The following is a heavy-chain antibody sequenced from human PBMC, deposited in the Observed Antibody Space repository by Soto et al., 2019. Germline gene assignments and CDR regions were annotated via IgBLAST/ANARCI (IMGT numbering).Heavy chain of an antibody. CDR1: GFSFSHYC. V-gene: IGHV3-7*04. D-gene: IGHD1-7*01. CDR3: ARVPSTRDIWSYGVGGKYYYYYMDV. Sequence: EVQLVESGGGLVQPGGSLRLSCAASGFSFSHYCMSWVRQAPGKGLEWVANIKQDGSEKYDVDSVKGRFTISRDNAKNSMFLQIDSVSDEDTAVYYCARVPSTRDIWSYGVGGKYYYYYMDVWGKGTTVTVSS. CDR2: IKQDGSEK. J-gene: IGHJ6*03.